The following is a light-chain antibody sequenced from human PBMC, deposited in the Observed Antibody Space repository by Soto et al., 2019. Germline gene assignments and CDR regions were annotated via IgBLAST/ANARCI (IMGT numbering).Light chain of an antibody. Sequence: QSALTQPASVSGSPRQSITISCTGTSSDVGGYNYVSWYQQHPGKAPQLMIYEVSNRPSGVSNRFSGSKSGNTASLTISGLQAEDEGDYYCSSYTSSSTRVFGGGTKLTVL. CDR2: EVS. J-gene: IGLJ3*02. CDR1: SSDVGGYNY. V-gene: IGLV2-14*01. CDR3: SSYTSSSTRV.